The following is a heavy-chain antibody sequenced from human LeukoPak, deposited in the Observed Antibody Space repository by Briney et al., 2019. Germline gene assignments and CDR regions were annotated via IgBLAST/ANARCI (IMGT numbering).Heavy chain of an antibody. Sequence: QPGGSLRLSCAASGFTFSSYEMNWVRQAPGKGLEWVSYISSSGSTIYYADSVKGRFTISRDNAKNSLYLQMNSLRAEDTAVYYCARDGEDVAFDIWGQGTMVTVSS. V-gene: IGHV3-48*03. CDR3: ARDGEDVAFDI. J-gene: IGHJ3*02. D-gene: IGHD3-10*01. CDR1: GFTFSSYE. CDR2: ISSSGSTI.